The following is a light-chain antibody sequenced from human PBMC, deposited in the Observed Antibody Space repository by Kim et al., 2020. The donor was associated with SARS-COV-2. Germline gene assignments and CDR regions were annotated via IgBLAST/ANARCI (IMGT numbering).Light chain of an antibody. CDR3: QQYSSSTRT. Sequence: EIVLTQSPGTLSLSPGERATLSCRASQSVASSYLAWYQQKPGQAPRLLIYGASSRATGIPDRFSGSGSGTDFTLTISRLEPEDFAVYYCQQYSSSTRTFVQGTKVDIK. V-gene: IGKV3-20*01. J-gene: IGKJ1*01. CDR2: GAS. CDR1: QSVASSY.